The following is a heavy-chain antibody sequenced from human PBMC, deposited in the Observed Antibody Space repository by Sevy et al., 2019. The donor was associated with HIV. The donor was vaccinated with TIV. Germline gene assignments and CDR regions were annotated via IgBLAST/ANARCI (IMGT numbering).Heavy chain of an antibody. V-gene: IGHV3-7*03. Sequence: GGSLRLSCAASGFTFSNYWMSWVRQAPGKGLEWVANIKEDGSENYYVDSVKGRFTISRDNAKNSQYLQMNSLRAEDTAVYYCARVGGCSSTSCFAYWFDPWGQGTLVTVSS. J-gene: IGHJ5*02. D-gene: IGHD2-2*01. CDR2: IKEDGSEN. CDR3: ARVGGCSSTSCFAYWFDP. CDR1: GFTFSNYW.